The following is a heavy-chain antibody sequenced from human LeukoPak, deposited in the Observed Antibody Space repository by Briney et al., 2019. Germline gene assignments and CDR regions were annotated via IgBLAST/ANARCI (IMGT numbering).Heavy chain of an antibody. D-gene: IGHD6-19*01. CDR2: ITPYNGDT. V-gene: IGHV1-18*01. CDR3: ARGRISSGWYNLRY. J-gene: IGHJ4*02. CDR1: GYTFTTYG. Sequence: ASVKVSCKASGYTFTTYGFSWVRHAPGQGLEWVGWITPYNGDTNYAQKLQGRVTMTTDTSTRTAYMELSRLRSDDTAVYYCARGRISSGWYNLRYSGQGTLVTVSS.